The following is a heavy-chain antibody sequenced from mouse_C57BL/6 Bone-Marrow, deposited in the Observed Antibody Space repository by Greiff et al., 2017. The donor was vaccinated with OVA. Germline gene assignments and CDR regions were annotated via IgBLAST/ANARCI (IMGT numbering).Heavy chain of an antibody. CDR2: IDPENGDT. CDR3: TTQIYYDSSWFAY. D-gene: IGHD2-4*01. V-gene: IGHV14-4*01. CDR1: GFNIKDNN. J-gene: IGHJ3*01. Sequence: VQLQQSGAELVRPGASVKLSCTASGFNIKDNNMHWVKQRPEQGLEWIGWIDPENGDTEYASKFQGKATITADTSSNTAYLQLSSLTSEDTAVYYCTTQIYYDSSWFAYWGQGTLVTVSA.